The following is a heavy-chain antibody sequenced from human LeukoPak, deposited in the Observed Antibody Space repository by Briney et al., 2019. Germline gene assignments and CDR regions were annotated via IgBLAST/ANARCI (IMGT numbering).Heavy chain of an antibody. D-gene: IGHD5-24*01. CDR1: GFTFSSYG. J-gene: IGHJ4*02. V-gene: IGHV3-30*02. Sequence: GGSLRLSCAASGFTFSSYGMHWVRQAPGKGLEWVAFIRYDGSNKYYADSVKGRFTISRDNSKNTLYLQMNSLRAEDTAVYYCANLWDGYNLVGLGSLDYWGQGTLVTVSS. CDR2: IRYDGSNK. CDR3: ANLWDGYNLVGLGSLDY.